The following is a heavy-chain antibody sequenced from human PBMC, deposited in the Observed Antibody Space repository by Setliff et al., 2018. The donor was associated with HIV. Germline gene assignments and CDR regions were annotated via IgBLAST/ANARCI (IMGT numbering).Heavy chain of an antibody. Sequence: ASVKVSCKASEYSLTDYYTHWVRQAPGQGLEWMGWINPNSGGTNYAQKFQGRVIMTRDRSIRTAYMELTRLTSDDTAVYYCSRDRSEWLRGEYYMDVWGNGTTVTVSS. CDR2: INPNSGGT. CDR3: SRDRSEWLRGEYYMDV. D-gene: IGHD5-12*01. CDR1: EYSLTDYY. V-gene: IGHV1-2*02. J-gene: IGHJ6*03.